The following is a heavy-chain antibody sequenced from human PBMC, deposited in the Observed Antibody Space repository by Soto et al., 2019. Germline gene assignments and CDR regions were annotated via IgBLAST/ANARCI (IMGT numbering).Heavy chain of an antibody. J-gene: IGHJ5*01. CDR3: AKDRLVRGDS. CDR2: ITSGGGST. V-gene: IGHV3-23*01. CDR1: GFTFSSYV. Sequence: GGSLRLSCAASGFTFSSYVMTWVRQAPGKGLEWVSSITSGGGSTHYAGSVKGRFTISRDNSRNTLYLQMNSLRAEDTAVDYCAKDRLVRGDSWGQGTLVTVSS. D-gene: IGHD3-10*01.